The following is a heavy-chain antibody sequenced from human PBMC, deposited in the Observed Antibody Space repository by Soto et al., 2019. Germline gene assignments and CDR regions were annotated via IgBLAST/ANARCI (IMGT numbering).Heavy chain of an antibody. CDR3: ARDALESEVVPAAIPYNWFDP. Sequence: ASVKVSCKASGYTFTSYAMHWVRQAPGQRLEWMGWINAGNGNTKYSQKFQGRVTITRDTSASTAYMELSSLRSEDTAVYYCARDALESEVVPAAIPYNWFDPWGQGTLVTVSS. V-gene: IGHV1-3*01. J-gene: IGHJ5*02. D-gene: IGHD2-2*02. CDR1: GYTFTSYA. CDR2: INAGNGNT.